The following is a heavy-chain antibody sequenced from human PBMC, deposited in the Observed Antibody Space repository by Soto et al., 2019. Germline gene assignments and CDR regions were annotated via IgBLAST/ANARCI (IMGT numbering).Heavy chain of an antibody. Sequence: SETLSLTCTVSGGSISRGGSYWSWIRHHPGGGLEWIGYIYSSGSTSYNPSLRSRVAISVDTSDNQFSLNLNSVTAADTAVYYCARISRIHYPGYFDLWGRGIMVTVYS. CDR3: ARISRIHYPGYFDL. J-gene: IGHJ4*02. CDR2: IYSSGST. V-gene: IGHV4-31*03. D-gene: IGHD1-20*01. CDR1: GGSISRGGSY.